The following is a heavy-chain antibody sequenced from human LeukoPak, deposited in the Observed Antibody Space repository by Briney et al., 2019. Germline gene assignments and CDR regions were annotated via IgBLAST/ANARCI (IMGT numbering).Heavy chain of an antibody. Sequence: ASVKVSCKASGYTFTSYDINWVRQATGQGLEWMGWMNPNSGNTGYAQKFQGRVTITRNTAISTAYMELSSVRSEDTAVYSCARSSSLNRHQIGYWGQGTLVTVSS. CDR1: GYTFTSYD. CDR3: ARSSSLNRHQIGY. J-gene: IGHJ4*02. D-gene: IGHD1-14*01. CDR2: MNPNSGNT. V-gene: IGHV1-8*03.